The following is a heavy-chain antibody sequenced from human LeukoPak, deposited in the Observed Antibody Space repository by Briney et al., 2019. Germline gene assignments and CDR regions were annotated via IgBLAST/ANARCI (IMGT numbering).Heavy chain of an antibody. D-gene: IGHD4-23*01. CDR3: AKERVVGETGTVGFDF. CDR2: ISGSGANT. J-gene: IGHJ4*02. V-gene: IGHV3-23*01. CDR1: GFTFSNCP. Sequence: GGSLRLSCVASGFTFSNCPMSWVRQAPGQGLEWVTAISGSGANTYYSDSVKGRFTVSRDNSRNPLYVQMKNLRADDTAVYYCAKERVVGETGTVGFDFWGQGALVTVSS.